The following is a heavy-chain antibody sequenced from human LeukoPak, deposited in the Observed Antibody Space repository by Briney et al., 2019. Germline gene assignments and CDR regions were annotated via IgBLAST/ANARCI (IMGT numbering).Heavy chain of an antibody. CDR3: ARGSSSGWYPGNY. CDR2: ISSSSSYI. CDR1: GFTFSSYS. Sequence: PGGSLRLSCAASGFTFSSYSMNWVRQAPGKGLEWVSSISSSSSYIYYADSVKGRFTISRDNAKNSLYLQMNSLRAEDTAVYYCARGSSSGWYPGNYWGQGTLVTVSS. D-gene: IGHD6-19*01. V-gene: IGHV3-21*01. J-gene: IGHJ4*02.